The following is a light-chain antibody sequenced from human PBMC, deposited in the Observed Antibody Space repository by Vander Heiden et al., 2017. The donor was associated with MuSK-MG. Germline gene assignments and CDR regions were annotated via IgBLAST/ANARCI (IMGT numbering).Light chain of an antibody. Sequence: SFEVTRPPPVSLSPCQTARISCAGDALPTKFAYGYQQKSGQAPVLGSYDDAKRPSGVPERFSGASSGTVATLRISGATVDDEAAYYCCPADNSGQGWVFGGGTKLTVL. CDR2: DDA. V-gene: IGLV3-10*01. CDR3: CPADNSGQGWV. CDR1: ALPTKF. J-gene: IGLJ3*02.